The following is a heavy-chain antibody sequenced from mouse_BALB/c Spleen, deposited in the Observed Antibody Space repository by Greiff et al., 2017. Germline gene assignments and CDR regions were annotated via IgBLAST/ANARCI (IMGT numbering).Heavy chain of an antibody. CDR1: GFSLTSYG. CDR3: ARNFYYYGSSYHFDY. CDR2: IWSGGST. D-gene: IGHD1-1*01. Sequence: VKLMESGPGLVQPSQSLSITCTVSGFSLTSYGVHWVRQSPGKGLEWLGVIWSGGSTDYNAAFISRLSISKDNSKSQVFFKMNSLQADDTAIYYCARNFYYYGSSYHFDYWGQGTTLTVSS. V-gene: IGHV2-4-1*01. J-gene: IGHJ2*01.